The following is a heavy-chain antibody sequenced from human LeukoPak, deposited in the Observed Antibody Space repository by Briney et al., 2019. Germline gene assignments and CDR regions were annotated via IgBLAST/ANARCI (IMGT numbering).Heavy chain of an antibody. CDR2: IYSSGSTNSGST. V-gene: IGHV4-4*07. CDR1: GGSISSYY. D-gene: IGHD3-16*01. CDR3: ARDPFWRLRFRLFSAFDI. J-gene: IGHJ3*02. Sequence: SETLSLTCTVSGGSISSYYWSWIRQPAGKGLEWIGRIYSSGSTNSGSTKNNPSLKSRVTMSVDTSKNQFSLKLSSVTAADTAVYYCARDPFWRLRFRLFSAFDIWGQGTMVTVSS.